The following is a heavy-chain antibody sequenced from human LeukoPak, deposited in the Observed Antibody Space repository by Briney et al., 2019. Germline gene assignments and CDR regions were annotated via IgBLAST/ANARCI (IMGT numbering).Heavy chain of an antibody. CDR2: IWYDGSNK. D-gene: IGHD3-10*01. CDR3: ARGSSLGVTAFDI. CDR1: GFTFSGYG. V-gene: IGHV3-33*01. J-gene: IGHJ3*02. Sequence: PGGSLRLSCAASGFTFSGYGMHCVRQAPGKGLEWVAVIWYDGSNKYYADSVKGRFTISRDNSKNTLYLQMNSLRADDTAVYYCARGSSLGVTAFDIWGQGTMVTVSS.